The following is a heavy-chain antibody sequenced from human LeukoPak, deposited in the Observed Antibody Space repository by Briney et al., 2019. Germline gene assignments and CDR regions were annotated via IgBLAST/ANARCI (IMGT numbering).Heavy chain of an antibody. CDR2: ISAYNGNT. V-gene: IGHV1-18*01. D-gene: IGHD2-15*01. CDR1: GYTFTSYG. Sequence: GASVKVSCKAPGYTFTSYGISWVRQAPGQGLEWMGWISAYNGNTNYAQKLQGRVTMTTDTSTSTAYMELRSLRSDDTAVYYCARVAADAGYYYYMDVWGKGTTVTVSS. J-gene: IGHJ6*03. CDR3: ARVAADAGYYYYMDV.